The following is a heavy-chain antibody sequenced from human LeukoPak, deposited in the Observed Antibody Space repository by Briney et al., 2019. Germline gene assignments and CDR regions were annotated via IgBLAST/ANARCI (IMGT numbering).Heavy chain of an antibody. CDR3: ARDLDSSGYLFPSFFDY. D-gene: IGHD3-22*01. V-gene: IGHV3-21*01. CDR1: GFTFSSYS. Sequence: GGSLRLSCAASGFTFSSYSMNWVRQAPGKGLEWVSSISSSSSYIYYADSVKGRFTISRDNAKNSLYLQMNSLRAEDTAVYYCARDLDSSGYLFPSFFDYWGQGTLVTVSS. CDR2: ISSSSSYI. J-gene: IGHJ4*02.